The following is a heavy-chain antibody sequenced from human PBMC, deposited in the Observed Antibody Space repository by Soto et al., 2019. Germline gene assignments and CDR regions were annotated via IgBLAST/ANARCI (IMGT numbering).Heavy chain of an antibody. D-gene: IGHD2-15*01. Sequence: SGPTLVNPTQTLTLTCTFSGFSFTTSEMRVGWIRQPPGKALEWLARIDWDDDKFYSTSLKTRLTISKDTSKNLVVLTMTNMDPVDTATYYCAHIDVSGSAFDIWGQGTMVTVSS. CDR3: AHIDVSGSAFDI. CDR2: IDWDDDK. V-gene: IGHV2-70*04. J-gene: IGHJ3*02. CDR1: GFSFTTSEMR.